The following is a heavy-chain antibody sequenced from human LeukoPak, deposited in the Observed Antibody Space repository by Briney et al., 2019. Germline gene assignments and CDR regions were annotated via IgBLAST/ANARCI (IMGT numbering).Heavy chain of an antibody. V-gene: IGHV3-23*01. CDR3: AKGVSSGWYPY. J-gene: IGHJ4*02. D-gene: IGHD6-19*01. CDR1: GFSVSSFG. CDR2: ISLNGETT. Sequence: GGSLRLSCAVSGFSVSSFGMSWVRQAPGKGLEWISAISLNGETTWYADSVKGRFTISRDNSKNTLYLQLTSLRAEDTAVYYCAKGVSSGWYPYWGQGSLVSVSS.